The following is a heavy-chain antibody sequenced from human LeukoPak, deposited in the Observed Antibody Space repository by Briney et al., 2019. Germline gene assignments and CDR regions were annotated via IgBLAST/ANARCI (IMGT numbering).Heavy chain of an antibody. CDR1: GFSFSSYA. Sequence: PGGSLRLSCAASGFSFSSYAMSWVRQPPGKGLEWIGSIYYSGSTYYNPSLKSRVTISLDTSKKQFSLKLSSVTAADTAVYYCASYGSGAKWGQGTLVTVSS. CDR3: ASYGSGAK. CDR2: IYYSGST. D-gene: IGHD3-10*01. J-gene: IGHJ4*02. V-gene: IGHV4-39*01.